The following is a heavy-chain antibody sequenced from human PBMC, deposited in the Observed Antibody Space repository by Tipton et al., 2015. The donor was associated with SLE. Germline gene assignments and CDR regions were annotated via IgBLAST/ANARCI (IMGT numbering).Heavy chain of an antibody. D-gene: IGHD1-26*01. V-gene: IGHV4-59*02. CDR1: GDSVSSYY. CDR2: IYHSGST. J-gene: IGHJ4*02. CDR3: ARERELTSRFLDY. Sequence: TLSLTCTVSGDSVSSYYWSWIRQPPGKGLEWIGNIYHSGSTKYNPSLKSRVSTSVDTSKNQFSLKLSSVTAADTAVYYCARERELTSRFLDYWGQGALVTVSS.